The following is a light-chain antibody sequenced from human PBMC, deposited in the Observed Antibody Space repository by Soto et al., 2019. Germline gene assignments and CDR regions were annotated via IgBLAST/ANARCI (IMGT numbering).Light chain of an antibody. Sequence: DIQMTQSPSSVSAFVGDRVTFTCRASQDINTWLVWYQQKPGKAPKLLIYAASTLQGAVPSRFSGRGSRTDFSVAVGSVKPDDFPTCICKHTNILPVTFGQGTKV. CDR1: QDINTW. CDR2: AAS. J-gene: IGKJ2*01. V-gene: IGKV1D-12*01. CDR3: KHTNILPVT.